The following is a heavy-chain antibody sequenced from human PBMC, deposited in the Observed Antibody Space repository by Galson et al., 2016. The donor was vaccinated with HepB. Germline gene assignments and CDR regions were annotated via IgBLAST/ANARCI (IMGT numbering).Heavy chain of an antibody. D-gene: IGHD2-2*01. Sequence: SLRLSCASYGFTFSNYAMHWVRQAPGKGLEWVAVILYNGGREYYADSVKGRFTTSRDKSKNTLYLQMNSLSAEDTAVYYCARDGGGSGTSDFDYWGQGTLVTVSS. CDR1: GFTFSNYA. V-gene: IGHV3-30-3*01. J-gene: IGHJ4*02. CDR2: ILYNGGRE. CDR3: ARDGGGSGTSDFDY.